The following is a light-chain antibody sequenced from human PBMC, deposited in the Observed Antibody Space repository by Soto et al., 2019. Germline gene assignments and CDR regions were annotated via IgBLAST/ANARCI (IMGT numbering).Light chain of an antibody. CDR3: QQYNNWPPGT. V-gene: IGKV3-15*01. J-gene: IGKJ1*01. CDR1: QSVNSN. Sequence: EIILTQSPATLSVSPGERATLSCRASQSVNSNLAWYQQKPGQAPRLLIYGASTRATSIPARFSGNGSGTEFTLTISSLQSEDFVIYYCQQYNNWPPGTFGQGTKVEIK. CDR2: GAS.